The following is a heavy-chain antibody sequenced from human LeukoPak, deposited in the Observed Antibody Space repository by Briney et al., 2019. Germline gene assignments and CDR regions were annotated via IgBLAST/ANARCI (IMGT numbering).Heavy chain of an antibody. CDR2: IYYSGST. J-gene: IGHJ4*02. CDR3: ARGSMADIVGATTVDY. CDR1: GGSISSYY. V-gene: IGHV4-59*01. D-gene: IGHD1-26*01. Sequence: PSETLSLTCTVSGGSISSYYWSWIRQPPGKGLEWIGYIYYSGSTNYNPSLKSRVTISVDTSKNQFSLKLSSVTVADTAVYYCARGSMADIVGATTVDYWGQGTLVTVSS.